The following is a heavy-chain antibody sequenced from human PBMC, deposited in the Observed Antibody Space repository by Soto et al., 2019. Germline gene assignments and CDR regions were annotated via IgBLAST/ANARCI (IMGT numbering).Heavy chain of an antibody. CDR3: ARGRTGYDFWSGYRYYFDY. J-gene: IGHJ4*02. Sequence: SETLALTCTVSGGSISSYYWSWIRQPPWKGLEWIGYIYYSGSTNYNPSLKSRVTISVDTSKNQFSLKLSSVTAADTAVYYCARGRTGYDFWSGYRYYFDYWGQGTLVTVSS. CDR1: GGSISSYY. V-gene: IGHV4-59*01. D-gene: IGHD3-3*01. CDR2: IYYSGST.